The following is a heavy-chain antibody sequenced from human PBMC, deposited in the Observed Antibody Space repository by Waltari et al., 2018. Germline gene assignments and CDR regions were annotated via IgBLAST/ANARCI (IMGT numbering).Heavy chain of an antibody. CDR2: IYYSGST. Sequence: QLQLQESGPGLVKPSETLSLTCTVSGGSIRSSSYYWGWIRQPPGKGLEWIGSIYYSGSTYYNPALMSRVTISVDTSKNQCSLKLSSVTAADTAGYYCARGSDGSGQFDYWGQGTLVTVSS. CDR1: GGSIRSSSYY. J-gene: IGHJ4*02. CDR3: ARGSDGSGQFDY. V-gene: IGHV4-39*07. D-gene: IGHD3-10*01.